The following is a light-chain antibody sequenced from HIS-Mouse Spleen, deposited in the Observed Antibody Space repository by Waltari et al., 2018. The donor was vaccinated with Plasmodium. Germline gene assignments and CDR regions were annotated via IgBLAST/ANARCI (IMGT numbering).Light chain of an antibody. CDR2: DDS. J-gene: IGLJ2*01. CDR1: NIGSKS. CDR3: QVWDSSSDHVV. V-gene: IGLV3-21*02. Sequence: SYVLTQPPSVSVAPGQTARITCGGNNIGSKSVHWYQQKPGQAPVLVVYDDSDRPSGSPERFSGSNSGNTATQTISRVEAGDEADYYCQVWDSSSDHVVVGGGTKLTVL.